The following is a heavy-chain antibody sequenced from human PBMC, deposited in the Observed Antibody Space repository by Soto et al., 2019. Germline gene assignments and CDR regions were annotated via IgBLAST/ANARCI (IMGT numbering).Heavy chain of an antibody. CDR2: IYSGGST. J-gene: IGHJ3*02. CDR1: DFTVSSNY. V-gene: IGHV3-53*02. D-gene: IGHD3-22*01. CDR3: ARDSRSGYDSSDAFDI. Sequence: EVQLVETGGGIIQPGGSLRLSCAASDFTVSSNYMSWVRQAPGMGLEWVSVIYSGGSTYYADSVKGRFTISRDNSKNTVYLQMNSLRLEDTAVYYCARDSRSGYDSSDAFDIWGQGTLVTVSS.